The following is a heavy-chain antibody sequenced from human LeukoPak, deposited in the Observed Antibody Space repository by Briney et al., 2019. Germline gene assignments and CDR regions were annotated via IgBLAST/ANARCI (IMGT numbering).Heavy chain of an antibody. J-gene: IGHJ4*02. CDR3: ARDWIW. V-gene: IGHV3-48*04. D-gene: IGHD2-2*03. Sequence: GGSLRLSCAASGFTFGAYGMHWVRQAPGKGLEWISHITNSGSTRYYADSVKGRFTVSRDNDQHSLYLQMNSLRADDTAVYYCARDWIWWGQGTLVTVSS. CDR2: ITNSGSTR. CDR1: GFTFGAYG.